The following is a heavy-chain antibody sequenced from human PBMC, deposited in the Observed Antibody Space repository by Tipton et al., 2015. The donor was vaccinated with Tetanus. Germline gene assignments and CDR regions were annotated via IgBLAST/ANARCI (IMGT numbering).Heavy chain of an antibody. Sequence: TLSLTCVVYGGSFGHYYWSWIRQPPGKGLEWIGYIYYIGSTNYNPSLKSRVTISVDTSKNQFSLKLSSVTAADTAVYYCASTVGHSGGYYYYYGMDVWGQGTTVTVSS. V-gene: IGHV4-59*01. CDR3: ASTVGHSGGYYYYYGMDV. CDR1: GGSFGHYY. CDR2: IYYIGST. D-gene: IGHD3-16*01. J-gene: IGHJ6*02.